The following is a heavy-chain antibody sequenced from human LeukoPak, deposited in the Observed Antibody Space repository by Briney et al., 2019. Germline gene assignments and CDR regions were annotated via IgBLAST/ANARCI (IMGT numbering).Heavy chain of an antibody. CDR2: IYPGDSDT. D-gene: IGHD1-1*01. V-gene: IGHV5-51*01. Sequence: PGESLTLSCTGSGYSFTSYWIGWVRQMPGKGLEWMGIIYPGDSDTRYSPSFQGQVTISADKSISTAYLQSSSLKASDTAMYYCARHPSCCDYWGQGTLVTVSS. CDR1: GYSFTSYW. J-gene: IGHJ4*02. CDR3: ARHPSCCDY.